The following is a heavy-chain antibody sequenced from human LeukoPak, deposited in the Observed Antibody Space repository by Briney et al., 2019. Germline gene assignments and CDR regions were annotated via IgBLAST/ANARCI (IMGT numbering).Heavy chain of an antibody. Sequence: GGSLRLSCAASGFTFSSYSMNWVRQAPGKGLEWVSAISGSGGSTYYADSVKGRFTISRDNSKNTLYLQMNSLRAEDTAVYYCAKHGGFGELLPYYFDYWGQGTLVPVSS. CDR1: GFTFSSYS. CDR2: ISGSGGST. CDR3: AKHGGFGELLPYYFDY. D-gene: IGHD3-10*01. J-gene: IGHJ4*02. V-gene: IGHV3-23*01.